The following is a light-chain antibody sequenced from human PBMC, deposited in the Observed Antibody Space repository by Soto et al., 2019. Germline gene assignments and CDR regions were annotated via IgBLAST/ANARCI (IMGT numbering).Light chain of an antibody. CDR1: SSDVGSYNL. V-gene: IGLV2-23*01. J-gene: IGLJ3*02. CDR3: LLHYGGAQVWM. CDR2: EGS. Sequence: QSALTQPASVSGSPGQSITISCTGTSSDVGSYNLVSWYQQHPGKAPKLMIYEGSKRPSGVSNRFSGSKSGNTASLTISGLQAEDEADYYCLLHYGGAQVWMFGGGTQLTVL.